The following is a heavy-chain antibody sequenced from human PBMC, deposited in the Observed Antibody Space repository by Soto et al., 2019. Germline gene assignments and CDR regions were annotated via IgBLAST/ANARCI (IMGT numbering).Heavy chain of an antibody. CDR2: IHYRGRT. CDR3: ARMSYFYDKWYFDI. CDR1: GGSINSGGYY. V-gene: IGHV4-30-4*01. D-gene: IGHD3-22*01. J-gene: IGHJ2*01. Sequence: QVQLQESGPGLVKPSETLSLTCNVSGGSINSGGYYWGWIRQHPGKGLEWIGYIHYRGRTSYNPSLQSRVSISLDMSKNQFHLKLNSVTAADTATYFCARMSYFYDKWYFDIWGRGTLVTVSS.